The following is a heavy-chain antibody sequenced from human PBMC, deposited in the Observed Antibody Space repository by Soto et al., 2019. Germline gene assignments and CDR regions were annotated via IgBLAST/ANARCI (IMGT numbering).Heavy chain of an antibody. CDR2: INHSGST. D-gene: IGHD3-22*01. CDR3: ARDPSYYDSSGYYHGTPYGLDV. J-gene: IGHJ6*02. CDR1: GGSFSGYY. Sequence: PSETLSLTCAVYGGSFSGYYWSWIRQPPGQGLEWSGEINHSGSTNYNPSLKSRVTISVDTSKNQFSLKLSSVTAADTAVYYCARDPSYYDSSGYYHGTPYGLDVWGQGTTVTVSS. V-gene: IGHV4-34*01.